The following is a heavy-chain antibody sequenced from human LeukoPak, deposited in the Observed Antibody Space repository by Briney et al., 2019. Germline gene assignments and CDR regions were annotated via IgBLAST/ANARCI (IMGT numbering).Heavy chain of an antibody. CDR3: AKGYYGSGSYGWFDP. D-gene: IGHD3-10*01. Sequence: GGSLRLSCAVSGFTFSSYGMSWVRQAPGKGLEWVSVTSGSGDRTYYADSVKGRFTISRDNSKNTLYLQMNSLRAEDTAVYYCAKGYYGSGSYGWFDPWGQGTLVTVSS. J-gene: IGHJ5*02. V-gene: IGHV3-23*01. CDR1: GFTFSSYG. CDR2: TSGSGDRT.